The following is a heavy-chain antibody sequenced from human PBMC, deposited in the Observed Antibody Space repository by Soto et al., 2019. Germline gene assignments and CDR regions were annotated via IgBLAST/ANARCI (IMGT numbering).Heavy chain of an antibody. D-gene: IGHD2-21*01. CDR2: ISSSSSAI. V-gene: IGHV3-48*01. CDR1: GFTFSSYS. Sequence: PGGSLRLSCAASGFTFSSYSMNWVRQAPGKGLEWISYISSSSSAIYYADTVRGRFTGSRDNAKNSLYLQMNSLRVEDTAVYYCVRQNWDSYFSYFDSWWQGT. CDR3: VRQNWDSYFSYFDS. J-gene: IGHJ4*02.